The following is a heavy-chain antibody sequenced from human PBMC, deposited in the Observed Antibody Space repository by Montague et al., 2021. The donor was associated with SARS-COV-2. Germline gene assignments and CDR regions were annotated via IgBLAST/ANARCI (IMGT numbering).Heavy chain of an antibody. CDR2: IWYDGSNK. D-gene: IGHD2-2*01. J-gene: IGHJ5*02. V-gene: IGHV3-33*08. Sequence: SLRLSCAASGFTFSSYGMHWVRQAPGKGLEWVAVIWYDGSNKHYADSVKGRFTISRDNSKNTLYLQMNSLRVEDTAVYYCARGTPAAIPYNWFDPWGRGTLVTVSS. CDR1: GFTFSSYG. CDR3: ARGTPAAIPYNWFDP.